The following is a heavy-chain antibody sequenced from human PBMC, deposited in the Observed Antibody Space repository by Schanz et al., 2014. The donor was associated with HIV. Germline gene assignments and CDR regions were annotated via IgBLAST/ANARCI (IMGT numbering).Heavy chain of an antibody. J-gene: IGHJ4*02. CDR1: GFTFSSYG. CDR2: ISYDGSNK. Sequence: QVQLVESGGGVVQPGRSLRLSCAASGFTFSSYGMHWVRQAPGKGLEWVAVISYDGSNKYYADSVKGRFTISRDNSKNRVFLQMNSLRTEDTAVYYCAKSQKGASCCFPLDSWGQGTLVTVSS. CDR3: AKSQKGASCCFPLDS. V-gene: IGHV3-30*18. D-gene: IGHD2-2*01.